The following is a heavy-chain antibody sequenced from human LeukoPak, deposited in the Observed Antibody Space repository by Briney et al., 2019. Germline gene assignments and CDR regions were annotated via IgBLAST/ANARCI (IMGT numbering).Heavy chain of an antibody. Sequence: GGSLRLSCAASRFTFSSYAMSWVSQAPGKGLEWVSAISGSGGSTYYADSVKGRFTISRDNYKKTLYLPMNSLRAEDTAVYYCAKNPITPYVDYWGQGTLVTVSS. J-gene: IGHJ4*02. CDR2: ISGSGGST. CDR1: RFTFSSYA. V-gene: IGHV3-23*01. D-gene: IGHD1-14*01. CDR3: AKNPITPYVDY.